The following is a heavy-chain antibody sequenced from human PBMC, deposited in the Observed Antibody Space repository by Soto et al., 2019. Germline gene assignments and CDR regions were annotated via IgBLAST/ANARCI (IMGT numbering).Heavy chain of an antibody. J-gene: IGHJ4*02. CDR1: GFTFSSYA. CDR3: AKGRGMITFGGVIY. V-gene: IGHV3-23*01. CDR2: ISGSGGST. D-gene: IGHD3-16*01. Sequence: GGSLRLSCAASGFTFSSYAMSWVRQAPGKGLEWVSAISGSGGSTYYADSVKGRFTISRDNSKNTLYLQMNSLRAEDTAVYYCAKGRGMITFGGVIYWGQGTLVTVSS.